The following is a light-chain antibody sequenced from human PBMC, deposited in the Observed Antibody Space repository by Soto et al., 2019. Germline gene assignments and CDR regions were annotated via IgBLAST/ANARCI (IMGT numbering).Light chain of an antibody. CDR3: QQYGSSLYS. Sequence: EIVLTQSPATLSLSPGERATLSCGASQSLSSYYLAWYQQKPGLAPKLLIYDTSIRATGIPDRFSGRWSGTDFTLTISRLEPEDVAVYYCQQYGSSLYSFGQGTKLDIK. CDR1: QSLSSYY. J-gene: IGKJ2*03. CDR2: DTS. V-gene: IGKV3D-20*01.